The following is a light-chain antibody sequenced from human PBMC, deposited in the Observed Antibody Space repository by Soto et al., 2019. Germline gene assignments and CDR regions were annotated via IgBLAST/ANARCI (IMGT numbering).Light chain of an antibody. CDR3: QHYNSYSEA. CDR2: KAS. Sequence: DIQMTQSPSTLSGSVGARVTITCRARQTISRWLAWYQQKPGKAPKLLIYKASTLKSGVPSRFSGSGSGTEVTLTISSLQPDDFSTYYCQHYNSYSEAFGQGTKVELK. CDR1: QTISRW. V-gene: IGKV1-5*03. J-gene: IGKJ1*01.